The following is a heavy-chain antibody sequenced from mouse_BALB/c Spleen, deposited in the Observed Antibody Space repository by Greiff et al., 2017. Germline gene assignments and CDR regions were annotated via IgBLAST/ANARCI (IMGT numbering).Heavy chain of an antibody. CDR2: INPNNGGT. D-gene: IGHD3-1*01. V-gene: IGHV1-18*01. CDR3: ATLGHEAWLAY. J-gene: IGHJ3*01. Sequence: VQLQQSGPGLVKPGASVKIPCKASGYTFTDYNMYWVKQSHGKSLEWIGDINPNNGGTIYTQKFKGKATLTVDKSSSTAYMELRRLTSEDTAVYYCATLGHEAWLAYWGQGTLVTVSA. CDR1: GYTFTDYN.